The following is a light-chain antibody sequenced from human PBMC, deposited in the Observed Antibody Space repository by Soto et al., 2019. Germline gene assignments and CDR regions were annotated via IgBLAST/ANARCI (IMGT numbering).Light chain of an antibody. J-gene: IGLJ1*01. V-gene: IGLV7-46*01. Sequence: QAVVTQEPSLTVSPGGTLTLTCGSSTGAVTGGHYPYWFQQKPGQAPKTLISDTSNKHSWTPDRFSGSLLGGKAALTLSGAQPEDEGEYYCLLSYRDLRRGVFGPGTKVTVL. CDR3: LLSYRDLRRGV. CDR1: TGAVTGGHY. CDR2: DTS.